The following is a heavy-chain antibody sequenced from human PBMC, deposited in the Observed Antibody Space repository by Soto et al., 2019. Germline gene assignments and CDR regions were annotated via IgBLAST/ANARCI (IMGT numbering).Heavy chain of an antibody. V-gene: IGHV3-73*01. D-gene: IGHD2-8*01. CDR3: GLSRYCTNGVGYWWFDP. Sequence: PGGSLRLSCAASGFTFSGSAMHWVRQASGKGLEWVGRIRSKANSYATAYAASVKGRFTISRDDSKNTAYLQMNSLKPEDTAGYYCGLSRYCTNGVGYWWFDPWGQGTLVTVSS. CDR1: GFTFSGSA. CDR2: IRSKANSYAT. J-gene: IGHJ5*02.